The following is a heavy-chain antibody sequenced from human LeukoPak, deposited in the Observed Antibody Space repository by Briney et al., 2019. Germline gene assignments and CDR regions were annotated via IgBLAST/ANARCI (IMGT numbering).Heavy chain of an antibody. Sequence: PSETLSLTCIVSGGSMNNFFWTWIRQTPGKRLEWIGYVYYSGSTKYNPSLARRVTISLDTSKNQFSLRLTSVTAADTAVYYCARGSEEVATISEAFDIWGQGTAVTVSS. J-gene: IGHJ3*02. V-gene: IGHV4-59*01. CDR2: VYYSGST. D-gene: IGHD5-24*01. CDR3: ARGSEEVATISEAFDI. CDR1: GGSMNNFF.